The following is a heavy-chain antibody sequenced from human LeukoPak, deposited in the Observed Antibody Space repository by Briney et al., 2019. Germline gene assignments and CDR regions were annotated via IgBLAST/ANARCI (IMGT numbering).Heavy chain of an antibody. CDR1: GFTFSSYA. V-gene: IGHV3-23*01. CDR3: AKGLTQVEYFDWLLSLDY. D-gene: IGHD3-9*01. J-gene: IGHJ4*02. CDR2: ISGSGGST. Sequence: GGSLRLSCAASGFTFSSYAMSWVRQAPGKGLEWVSAISGSGGSTYYADSVKGWFTISRDNSKNTLYLQMNSLRAEDTAVYYCAKGLTQVEYFDWLLSLDYWGQGTLVTVSS.